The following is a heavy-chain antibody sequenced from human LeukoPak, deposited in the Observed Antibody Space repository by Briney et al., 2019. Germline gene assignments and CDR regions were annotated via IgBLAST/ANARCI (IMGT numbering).Heavy chain of an antibody. Sequence: GGSLRLSCSGAGFTFRDSAFHWVRRAPGKGLEWVAVISDDGTKRFYADSVKGRFTISRDNSKDTLYLHMKNLRPEDSAVYYCARESGFMMVGEINADNWFDPWGQGTPVTVSS. CDR1: GFTFRDSA. D-gene: IGHD3-3*01. J-gene: IGHJ5*02. CDR3: ARESGFMMVGEINADNWFDP. V-gene: IGHV3-30*04. CDR2: ISDDGTKR.